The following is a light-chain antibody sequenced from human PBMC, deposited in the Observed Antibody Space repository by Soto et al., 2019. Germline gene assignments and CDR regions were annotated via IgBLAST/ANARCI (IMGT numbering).Light chain of an antibody. V-gene: IGLV7-43*01. Sequence: QAVVTQEPSLTVSPGGTVTLTCATSTGAVTSGYYPNWFQQKPGQAPRALIYSTNNKYSWTPARFSGSLLGGKAALTLSGVQPEDEADYYCLLYYGAKLGVFGGGTQLTVL. CDR2: STN. CDR3: LLYYGAKLGV. J-gene: IGLJ2*01. CDR1: TGAVTSGYY.